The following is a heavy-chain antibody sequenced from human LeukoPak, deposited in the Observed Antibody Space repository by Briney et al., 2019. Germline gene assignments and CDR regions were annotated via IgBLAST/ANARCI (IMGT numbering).Heavy chain of an antibody. CDR2: IYYSGST. CDR3: ARQRLYCSGGSCGAFDI. J-gene: IGHJ3*02. D-gene: IGHD2-15*01. V-gene: IGHV4-59*08. CDR1: GGSISSYY. Sequence: SETLSLTCTVSGGSISSYYWSWIRQPPGKGLEWIGYIYYSGSTNYNPSLKSRVTISVDTSKNQFSLKLSSVTAADTAVYYCARQRLYCSGGSCGAFDIWGQGTMVTVSS.